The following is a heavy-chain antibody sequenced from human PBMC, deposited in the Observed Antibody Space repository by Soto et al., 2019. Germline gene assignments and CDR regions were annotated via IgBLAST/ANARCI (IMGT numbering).Heavy chain of an antibody. CDR3: AREFTYYDFWSGYYNLSDYYYGMDV. CDR2: INPSGGST. V-gene: IGHV1-46*01. D-gene: IGHD3-3*01. J-gene: IGHJ6*02. Sequence: ASVKVSCKASGYTFTSYYMHWVRQAPGQGLEWMGIINPSGGSTSYAQKFQGRVTMTRDTSTSTVCMELSSLRSEDTAVYYCAREFTYYDFWSGYYNLSDYYYGMDVWGQGTTVTVSS. CDR1: GYTFTSYY.